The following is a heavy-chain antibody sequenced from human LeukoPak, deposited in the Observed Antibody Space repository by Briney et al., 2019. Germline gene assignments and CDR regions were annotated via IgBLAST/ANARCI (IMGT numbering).Heavy chain of an antibody. CDR1: GFTFSSYS. CDR2: ISSSSSTI. CDR3: ARSAQRAGPGGDY. V-gene: IGHV3-48*01. Sequence: PGGSLRLSCAASGFTFSSYSMNWVRQAPGKGLEWVSYISSSSSTIYYADSVKGRFTISRDNAKNSLYLQMNSLRAEDTAVYYCARSAQRAGPGGDYWGQGTLVTVSS. D-gene: IGHD6-19*01. J-gene: IGHJ4*02.